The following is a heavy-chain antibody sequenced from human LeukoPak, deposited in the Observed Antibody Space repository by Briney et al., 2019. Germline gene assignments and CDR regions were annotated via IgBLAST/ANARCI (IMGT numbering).Heavy chain of an antibody. CDR1: GFTFSNAW. CDR2: IKSKTDGGTT. J-gene: IGHJ4*02. CDR3: TTDQGSKGTRYFDY. V-gene: IGHV3-15*01. Sequence: KSGGSLRLSCAASGFTFSNAWMSWVRQAPGKGLEWVGRIKSKTDGGTTDYAAPVKGRFTISRDDSKNTLYLQMNSLKTEDTAVYYCTTDQGSKGTRYFDYWGQGTLVTVSS. D-gene: IGHD4-4*01.